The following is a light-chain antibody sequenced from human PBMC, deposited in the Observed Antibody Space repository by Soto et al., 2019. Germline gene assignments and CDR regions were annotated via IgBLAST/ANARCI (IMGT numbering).Light chain of an antibody. CDR3: QQYHTYPWT. CDR2: DAS. V-gene: IGKV1-5*01. J-gene: IGKJ1*01. CDR1: QSISSW. Sequence: DIQMTQSPSTLSASVGDRVTITCRASQSISSWLAWYQQKPGKAPKLLIFDASSLESGVPSRFSGSGSGTEFTLSISSLQPDDFATYYCQQYHTYPWTLGQGTKVDIK.